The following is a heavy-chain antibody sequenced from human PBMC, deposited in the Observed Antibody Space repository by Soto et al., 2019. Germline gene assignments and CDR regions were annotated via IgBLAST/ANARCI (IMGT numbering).Heavy chain of an antibody. CDR1: GGSISSYY. CDR3: ARERCSGGSCYRSYDWYFDL. CDR2: IYYSGST. J-gene: IGHJ2*01. V-gene: IGHV4-59*01. D-gene: IGHD2-15*01. Sequence: SETLSLTCTVSGGSISSYYWSWIRQPPGKGLEWIGYIYYSGSTNYNPSLKSRVTISVDTSKNQFSLKLSSVTAADTAVYYCARERCSGGSCYRSYDWYFDLWGRGTLVTVSS.